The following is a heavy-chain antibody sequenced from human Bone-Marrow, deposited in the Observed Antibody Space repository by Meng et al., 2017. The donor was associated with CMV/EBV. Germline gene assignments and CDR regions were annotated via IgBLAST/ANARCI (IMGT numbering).Heavy chain of an antibody. CDR1: GGSISSSSYY. V-gene: IGHV4-39*07. D-gene: IGHD3-10*01. CDR3: ARDHAAYYGSGSYGMDV. CDR2: IYYSGST. Sequence: GSLRLSCTVSGGSISSSSYYWGWIRQPPGKGLEWIGSIYYSGSTYYNPSLKSRVTISVDTSKNQFSLKLSSVTAADTAVYYCARDHAAYYGSGSYGMDVWGQGTTVTFSS. J-gene: IGHJ6*02.